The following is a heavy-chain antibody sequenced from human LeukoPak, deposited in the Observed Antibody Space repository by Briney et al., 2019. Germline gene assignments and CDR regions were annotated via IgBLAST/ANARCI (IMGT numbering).Heavy chain of an antibody. V-gene: IGHV4-59*01. D-gene: IGHD5-18*01. Sequence: SETLSLTCTVSGGSISSYYWSWIRQPPGKGLEWIGYIYYSGSTNYNPSLKSRVTISVDTSKNQFSLKLSSVTAADTAVYYCARAAMDAAMVYFGYWGQGTLVTVSS. CDR2: IYYSGST. CDR1: GGSISSYY. J-gene: IGHJ4*02. CDR3: ARAAMDAAMVYFGY.